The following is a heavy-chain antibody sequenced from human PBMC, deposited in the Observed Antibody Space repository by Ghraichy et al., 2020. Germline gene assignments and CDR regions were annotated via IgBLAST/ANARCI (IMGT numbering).Heavy chain of an antibody. J-gene: IGHJ4*02. CDR2: ISYDGSNK. CDR3: ARGGPGYCSSSSCPNSDY. Sequence: LRLSCAASKFTFSSYAMHWVRQAPGKGLEWVAVISYDGSNKYYAGSVKGRFTISRDNSKNTLYLQMNSLTAEDTAVYYCARGGPGYCSSSSCPNSDYWGQGTLVTVSS. CDR1: KFTFSSYA. D-gene: IGHD2-2*01. V-gene: IGHV3-30*04.